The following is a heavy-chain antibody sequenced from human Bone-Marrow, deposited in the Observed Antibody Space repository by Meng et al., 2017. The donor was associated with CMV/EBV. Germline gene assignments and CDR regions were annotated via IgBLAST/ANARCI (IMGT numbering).Heavy chain of an antibody. D-gene: IGHD6-13*01. CDR3: AKSEGGSSWYSAFDI. CDR1: GFTFSDYY. V-gene: IGHV3-9*03. J-gene: IGHJ3*02. Sequence: SLKISCAASGFTFSDYYMNWVRQAPGKGLEWVSGISWNSGSIGYADSVKGRFTISRDNAKNSLYLQMNSLRAEDMALYYCAKSEGGSSWYSAFDIWGQGTMVTVSS. CDR2: ISWNSGSI.